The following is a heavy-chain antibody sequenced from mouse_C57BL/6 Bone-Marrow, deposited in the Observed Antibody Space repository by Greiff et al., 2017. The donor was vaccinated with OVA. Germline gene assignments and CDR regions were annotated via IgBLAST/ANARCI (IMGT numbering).Heavy chain of an antibody. Sequence: VQLQQPGAELVRPGSSVKLSCKASGYTFTSYWMDWVKQRPGQGLEWIGNIYPSDSETHYNQKFKDKATLTVDKSSSTAYMQLSSLTSEDSAVYYCARLRLRRDAMDYWGQGTSVTVSS. CDR2: IYPSDSET. J-gene: IGHJ4*01. V-gene: IGHV1-61*01. CDR1: GYTFTSYW. D-gene: IGHD2-4*01. CDR3: ARLRLRRDAMDY.